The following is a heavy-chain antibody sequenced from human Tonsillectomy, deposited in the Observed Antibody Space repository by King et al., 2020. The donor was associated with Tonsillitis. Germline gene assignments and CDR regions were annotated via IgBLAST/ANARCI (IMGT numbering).Heavy chain of an antibody. D-gene: IGHD6-13*01. CDR2: IYPGDSDI. J-gene: IGHJ4*02. Sequence: VQLVESGAEVKKPGESLKISCKGSGYNFTNYWIAWVRQMPGKGLEWMGIIYPGDSDIRYSPSFQGQGTISADKSISTAYLQWSSLKASDTAMYYCARHKAGGWAPFDYWGQGTLVTVSS. V-gene: IGHV5-51*01. CDR3: ARHKAGGWAPFDY. CDR1: GYNFTNYW.